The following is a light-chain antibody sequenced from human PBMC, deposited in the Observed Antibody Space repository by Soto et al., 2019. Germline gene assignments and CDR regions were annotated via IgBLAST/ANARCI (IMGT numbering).Light chain of an antibody. CDR2: GAS. CDR3: QQRSDWPIT. V-gene: IGKV3-11*01. Sequence: EIVLTQSPASRSLSPGERATLSCRASQSVDSYLVWYQQKPGQAPRLLIYGASTRATSIPARFSGSGSGTDFTLTISSLQPEDFAVYSCQQRSDWPITFGQGTRLEI. CDR1: QSVDSY. J-gene: IGKJ5*01.